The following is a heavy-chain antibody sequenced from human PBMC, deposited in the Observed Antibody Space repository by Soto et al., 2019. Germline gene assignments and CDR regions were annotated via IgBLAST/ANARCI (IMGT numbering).Heavy chain of an antibody. J-gene: IGHJ3*02. D-gene: IGHD5-18*01. CDR2: IIPIFGTA. Sequence: SVKFSCKASGGTFSSYAISWVRQAPGQGLEWMGGIIPIFGTANYAQKFQGRVTITADESTSTAYMELSSLRSEDTAVYYCAREPNVDTAKPSVGAFDIWGQGTMVTVSS. CDR3: AREPNVDTAKPSVGAFDI. CDR1: GGTFSSYA. V-gene: IGHV1-69*13.